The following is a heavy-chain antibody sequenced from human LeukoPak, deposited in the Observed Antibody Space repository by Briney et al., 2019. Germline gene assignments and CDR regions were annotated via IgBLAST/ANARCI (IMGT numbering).Heavy chain of an antibody. Sequence: SETLSLTCAVSGGSFSGYYWSWIRQPPGKGLEWIGEINHSGSTNYNPSLKSRVTISVDTSKNQFSLKLSSVTAADTAVYYCAIEYYYDSSGYSNWGQGTLVTVSS. CDR1: GGSFSGYY. V-gene: IGHV4-34*01. CDR2: INHSGST. CDR3: AIEYYYDSSGYSN. D-gene: IGHD3-22*01. J-gene: IGHJ4*02.